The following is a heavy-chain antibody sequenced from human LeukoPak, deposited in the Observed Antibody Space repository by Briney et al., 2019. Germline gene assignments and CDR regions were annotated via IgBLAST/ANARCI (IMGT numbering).Heavy chain of an antibody. D-gene: IGHD5-18*01. CDR3: AKGGIVDSVLDY. V-gene: IGHV3-9*01. CDR1: GFTFDDFA. J-gene: IGHJ4*02. Sequence: GGSLRLSCAASGFTFDDFAMHWVRQTPGKGLEWVSGVTWNSGIIGYADSVKGRFTISRDNAKNSLYLQMNSLRPEDAALYYCAKGGIVDSVLDYWGQETLVTVSS. CDR2: VTWNSGII.